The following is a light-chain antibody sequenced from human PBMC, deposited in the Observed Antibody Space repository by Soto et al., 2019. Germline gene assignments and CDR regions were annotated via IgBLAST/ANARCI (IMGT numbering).Light chain of an antibody. J-gene: IGLJ3*02. V-gene: IGLV2-14*01. CDR2: AVT. Sequence: QSALTQPASVSGSHGQTITIPCTGTSSDVSRYNYVSWYQQHPGKAPKLMIYAVTNRPSGVSNRFSGSKSGSTASLTISGLQAEDEADYYCSSYTTSSTWVFGGGTKLTVL. CDR3: SSYTTSSTWV. CDR1: SSDVSRYNY.